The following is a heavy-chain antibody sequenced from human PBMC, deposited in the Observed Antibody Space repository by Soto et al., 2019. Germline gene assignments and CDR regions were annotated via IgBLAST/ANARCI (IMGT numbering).Heavy chain of an antibody. V-gene: IGHV3-48*02. D-gene: IGHD5-18*01. CDR1: GFTFSSHS. CDR2: ISGSGATK. CDR3: ARAIRGFSYVVDY. J-gene: IGHJ4*02. Sequence: GGSLRLSCAASGFTFSSHSINWVRQAPGKGLEWVSYISGSGATKYYADSVKGRFTISRDNARNSLYLQMSSLSDEDTAVYYCARAIRGFSYVVDYWGQGTLVTGS.